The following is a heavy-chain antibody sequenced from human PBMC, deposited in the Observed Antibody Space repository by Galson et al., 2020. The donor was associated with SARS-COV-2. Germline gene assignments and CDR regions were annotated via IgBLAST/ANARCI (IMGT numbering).Heavy chain of an antibody. CDR1: GFTFSSYS. D-gene: IGHD3-22*01. CDR2: ISSSSSYI. J-gene: IGHJ4*02. V-gene: IGHV3-21*01. Sequence: GGSLRLSCAASGFTFSSYSMNWVRQAPGKGLEWVSSISSSSSYIYYADSVKGRFTISRDNAKNSLYLQMNSLRAEDTAVYYCARDGGRGVDDSSGYWPFPDYWGQGTLVTVSS. CDR3: ARDGGRGVDDSSGYWPFPDY.